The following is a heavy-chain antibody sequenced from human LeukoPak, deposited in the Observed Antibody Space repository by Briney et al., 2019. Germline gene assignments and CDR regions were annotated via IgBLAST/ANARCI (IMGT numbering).Heavy chain of an antibody. CDR2: ISGSGGST. CDR1: GFTFSSYA. D-gene: IGHD2-15*01. V-gene: IGHV3-23*01. CDR3: AKAGAVVVVAAKYFDY. J-gene: IGHJ4*02. Sequence: PGGSLILSCAASGFTFSSYAMSWARQAPGKGLEWVSAISGSGGSTYYADSVKGRFTISRDNSKNTLYLQMNSLRAEDTAVYYCAKAGAVVVVAAKYFDYWGQGTLVTVSS.